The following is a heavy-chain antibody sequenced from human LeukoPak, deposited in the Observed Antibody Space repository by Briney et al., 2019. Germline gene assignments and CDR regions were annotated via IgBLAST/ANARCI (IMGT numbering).Heavy chain of an antibody. CDR3: ARGPPYYFDY. Sequence: SETLSLTCAVSGGSINSSSYYWGWIRQPPGKGLEWIGSIFYSGNTYDNPSLKSRVTISVDTSKNQFSLKLNSVTAADTAVYYCARGPPYYFDYWGQGTLVTVSS. J-gene: IGHJ4*02. CDR2: IFYSGNT. CDR1: GGSINSSSYY. V-gene: IGHV4-39*01.